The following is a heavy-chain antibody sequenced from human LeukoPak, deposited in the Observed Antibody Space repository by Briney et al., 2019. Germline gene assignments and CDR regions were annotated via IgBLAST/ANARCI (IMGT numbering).Heavy chain of an antibody. J-gene: IGHJ4*02. V-gene: IGHV3-21*01. CDR2: ISNSSSYI. Sequence: GGTLRLSCAASGFTFSSYCMHWVRQAPGKGLEWVSSISNSSSYIYYADSVKGRFTISRDNAKNSLYLQMNSLRSDDTAVYYCARQIVVGPTAMFDYWGQGTLVTVSS. D-gene: IGHD2-2*01. CDR1: GFTFSSYC. CDR3: ARQIVVGPTAMFDY.